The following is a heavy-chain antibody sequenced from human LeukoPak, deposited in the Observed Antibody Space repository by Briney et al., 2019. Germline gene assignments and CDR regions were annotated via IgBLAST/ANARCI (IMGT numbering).Heavy chain of an antibody. D-gene: IGHD3-16*02. V-gene: IGHV1-46*01. Sequence: GASVKVSCKASGYTFTSYYMHRVGQAPGQRREGMGMINPRGGSTSYVQKFERRVTMKRATTTSKVYMELSSLGSADTAVYYCATHPRFWGVIVMGYWGQGTLVTVSS. CDR3: ATHPRFWGVIVMGY. CDR1: GYTFTSYY. J-gene: IGHJ4*02. CDR2: INPRGGST.